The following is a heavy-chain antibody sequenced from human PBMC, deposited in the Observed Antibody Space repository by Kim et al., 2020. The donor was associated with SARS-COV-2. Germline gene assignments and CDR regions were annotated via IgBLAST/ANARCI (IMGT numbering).Heavy chain of an antibody. CDR2: ISHSSGNI. J-gene: IGHJ1*01. D-gene: IGHD1-26*01. CDR3: VNGFSSSGAGD. Sequence: GGSLRLSCAASGFGFSEYSMSWVRQAPGKGLEWISYISHSSGNIYYAESVKGRFTISRDDAKNTLYLQMKSLRAEDTAVYYCVNGFSSSGAGDWGQGTLVTVSS. V-gene: IGHV3-21*01. CDR1: GFGFSEYS.